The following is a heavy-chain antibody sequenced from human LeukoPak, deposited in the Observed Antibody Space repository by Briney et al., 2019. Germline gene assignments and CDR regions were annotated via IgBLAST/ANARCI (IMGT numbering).Heavy chain of an antibody. V-gene: IGHV1-8*03. CDR2: MNPNSGNT. CDR3: ARGWRPFYCSSTSCYMWYFDY. CDR1: GYTFTSYD. J-gene: IGHJ4*02. Sequence: ASVKVSCKASGYTFTSYDINWVRQATGQGLEWMGCMNPNSGNTGYAQKFQGRVTITRNTSISTAYMELSSLRSEDTAVYYCARGWRPFYCSSTSCYMWYFDYWGQGTLVTVSS. D-gene: IGHD2-2*02.